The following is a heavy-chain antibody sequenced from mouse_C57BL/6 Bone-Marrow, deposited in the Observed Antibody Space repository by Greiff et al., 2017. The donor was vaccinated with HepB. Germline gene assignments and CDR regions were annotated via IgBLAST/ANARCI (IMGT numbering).Heavy chain of an antibody. CDR1: GFTFSSYA. Sequence: EVKLMESGGGLVKPGGSLKLSCAASGFTFSSYAMSWVRQTPEKRLEWVATISDGGSYTYYPDNVKGRFTISRDNAKNNLYLQMSHLKSEDTAMYYCARGVVGAYWGQGTLVTVSA. V-gene: IGHV5-4*03. CDR2: ISDGGSYT. J-gene: IGHJ3*01. D-gene: IGHD1-1*01. CDR3: ARGVVGAY.